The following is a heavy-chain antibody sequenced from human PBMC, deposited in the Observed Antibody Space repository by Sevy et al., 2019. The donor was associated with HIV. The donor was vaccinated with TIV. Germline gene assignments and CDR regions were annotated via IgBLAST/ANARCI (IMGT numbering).Heavy chain of an antibody. D-gene: IGHD2-8*01. J-gene: IGHJ4*02. Sequence: GGSLRLSCAASGFTFSKYSMSWVRQPPGKGLEWVSTLSFGSGEINYADSVKGRFTISRDKSKSSVYLQMNNLRPEDTDVYYCASEGCTKSHDYWGQGTLVTVSS. V-gene: IGHV3-23*01. CDR2: LSFGSGEI. CDR3: ASEGCTKSHDY. CDR1: GFTFSKYS.